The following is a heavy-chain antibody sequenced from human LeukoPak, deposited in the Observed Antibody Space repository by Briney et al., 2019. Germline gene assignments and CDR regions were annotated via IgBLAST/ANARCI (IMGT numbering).Heavy chain of an antibody. D-gene: IGHD3-22*01. J-gene: IGHJ4*02. CDR2: ISSDGSNK. V-gene: IGHV3-30*03. CDR3: ARARNNYDSSGFSALDY. Sequence: GGSLRLSCAASGFTFSSYGMHWVRQAPGKGLEWVAVISSDGSNKYYADSVKGRFTISRDNSQSTLYLQMNSLRAEDTAVYYCARARNNYDSSGFSALDYWGQGTLVTVSS. CDR1: GFTFSSYG.